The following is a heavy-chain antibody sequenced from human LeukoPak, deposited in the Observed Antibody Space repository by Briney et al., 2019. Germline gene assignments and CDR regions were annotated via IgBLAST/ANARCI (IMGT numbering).Heavy chain of an antibody. D-gene: IGHD5-24*01. V-gene: IGHV4-30-2*01. J-gene: IGHJ4*02. Sequence: WIGYIYHSGSTYYNPSLKSRVTISVDRSKNQFSLKLSSVTAADTAVYYCARGVRDGYNFFDYWGQGTLVTVSS. CDR2: IYHSGST. CDR3: ARGVRDGYNFFDY.